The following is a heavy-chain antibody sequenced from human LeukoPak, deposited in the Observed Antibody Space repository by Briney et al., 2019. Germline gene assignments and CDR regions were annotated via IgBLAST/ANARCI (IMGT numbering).Heavy chain of an antibody. J-gene: IGHJ3*02. CDR3: AREPPYYYDSSGRDAFDI. CDR1: GGSISSYY. CDR2: IYYSGST. D-gene: IGHD3-22*01. Sequence: PSEALSLTCTVSGGSISSYYWSWIRQPPGKGLEWIGYIYYSGSTNYNPSLKSRVTISVDTSKNQFSLKLSSVTAADTAVYYCAREPPYYYDSSGRDAFDIWGQGTMVTVSS. V-gene: IGHV4-59*12.